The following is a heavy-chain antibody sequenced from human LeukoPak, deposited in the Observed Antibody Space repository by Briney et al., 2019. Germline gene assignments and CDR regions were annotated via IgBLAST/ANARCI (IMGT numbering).Heavy chain of an antibody. D-gene: IGHD4-17*01. V-gene: IGHV4-38-2*02. CDR3: ARGSGPTVTTGFDY. CDR2: IYHSGST. CDR1: GYSISSGYY. Sequence: SETLSLTCTVSGYSISSGYYWGWIRQPPGKGLEWIGSIYHSGSTYYNPSLKSRVTISVDTSKNQFSLKLSSVTAADTAVYYCARGSGPTVTTGFDYWGQGTLVTVSS. J-gene: IGHJ4*02.